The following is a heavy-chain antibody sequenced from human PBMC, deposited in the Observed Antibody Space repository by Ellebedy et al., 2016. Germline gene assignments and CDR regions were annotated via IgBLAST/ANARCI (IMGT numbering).Heavy chain of an antibody. Sequence: SGPTLVKPTQTLTLTCTFSGFSLSTSGMCVSWIRQPPGKALEWLARIDWDDDKYYSTSLKTRLTISKDTSKNQVVLTMTNMDPVDTATYYCARIAGEDYYYYGMDVWGQGTTVTVSS. J-gene: IGHJ6*02. CDR1: GFSLSTSGMC. D-gene: IGHD3-16*01. CDR3: ARIAGEDYYYYGMDV. CDR2: IDWDDDK. V-gene: IGHV2-70*11.